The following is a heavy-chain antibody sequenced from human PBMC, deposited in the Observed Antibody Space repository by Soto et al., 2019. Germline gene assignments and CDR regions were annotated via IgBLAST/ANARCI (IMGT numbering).Heavy chain of an antibody. CDR3: AREGPRGYCSGGSCHYDAFDI. D-gene: IGHD2-15*01. CDR2: INPNSGGT. J-gene: IGHJ3*02. Sequence: QVQLVQSGAEVKKPGASVKVSCKASGYTFTGYYMHWVRQAPGQGLEWMGWINPNSGGTNYAQKFQGRVTITADESTSTAYMELSSLRSEDTAVYYCAREGPRGYCSGGSCHYDAFDIWGQGTMVTVSS. V-gene: IGHV1-2*02. CDR1: GYTFTGYY.